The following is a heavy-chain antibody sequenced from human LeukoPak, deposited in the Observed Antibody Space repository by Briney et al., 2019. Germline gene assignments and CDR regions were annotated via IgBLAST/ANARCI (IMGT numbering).Heavy chain of an antibody. CDR3: ARLGGGGLLWFGELFSRPYYFDH. Sequence: SETLSLTCAVYGGSFSGYYWSWIRQPPGKGLEWIGEINHSGSTNYNPSLKSRVTISVDTSKNQFSLKLSSVTAADTAVYYCARLGGGGLLWFGELFSRPYYFDHWGQGTLVTVSS. J-gene: IGHJ4*02. CDR1: GGSFSGYY. V-gene: IGHV4-34*01. CDR2: INHSGST. D-gene: IGHD3-10*01.